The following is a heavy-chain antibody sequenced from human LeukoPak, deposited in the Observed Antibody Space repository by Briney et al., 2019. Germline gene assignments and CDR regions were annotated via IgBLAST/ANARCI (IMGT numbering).Heavy chain of an antibody. CDR1: GYTFTGYY. V-gene: IGHV1-2*06. J-gene: IGHJ4*02. CDR2: INPNSGGT. CDR3: ARDRSGYAQREYFDY. D-gene: IGHD5-12*01. Sequence: ASVKVSCKASGYTFTGYYMHWVRQAPGQGLEWMGRINPNSGGTNYAQKFQGRVTMTRDTSISTAYMELSRLRSDDTAVYYCARDRSGYAQREYFDYWGQGTLVTASS.